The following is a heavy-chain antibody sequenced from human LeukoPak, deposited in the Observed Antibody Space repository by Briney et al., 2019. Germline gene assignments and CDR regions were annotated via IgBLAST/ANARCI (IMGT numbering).Heavy chain of an antibody. J-gene: IGHJ5*02. CDR1: GFTFSSYA. CDR3: AKGAEYADTNWFDP. CDR2: ISASGDIT. Sequence: GGSLRLSCVASGFTFSSYAMSWVRQAPGKGLEWVSAISASGDITHYADSVKGRFTISRDNSKNTLYLQMNSLRAEDTAIYYCAKGAEYADTNWFDPWGQGTLVTVSS. V-gene: IGHV3-23*01. D-gene: IGHD2-2*01.